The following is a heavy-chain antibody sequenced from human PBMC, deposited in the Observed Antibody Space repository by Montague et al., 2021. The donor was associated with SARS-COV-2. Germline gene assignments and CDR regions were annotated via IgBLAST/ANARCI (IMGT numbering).Heavy chain of an antibody. CDR3: ARVYYDSTGLNWFDP. CDR1: GGSITSYY. J-gene: IGHJ5*02. CDR2: IYSSGGT. Sequence: SETLSLTCTVSGGSITSYYWTWIRQPPGKGLEWIGYIYSSGGTNYNPSLKSRVTLSLDAAKNHFSLKLSSVTAADTAVYYCARVYYDSTGLNWFDPWGQGILVTVSS. D-gene: IGHD3-22*01. V-gene: IGHV4-59*08.